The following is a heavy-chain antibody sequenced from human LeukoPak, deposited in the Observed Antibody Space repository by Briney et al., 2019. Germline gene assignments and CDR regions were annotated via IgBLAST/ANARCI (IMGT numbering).Heavy chain of an antibody. CDR2: IYYSGST. CDR3: ARSFFDWSPDAFDI. V-gene: IGHV4-59*01. J-gene: IGHJ3*02. Sequence: SETLSLTRTVSGGSISSYYWSWIRQPPGKGLEWIGYIYYSGSTNYNPSLKSRVTISVDTSKNQFSLKLSSVTAADTAVYYCARSFFDWSPDAFDIWGQGTMVTVSS. CDR1: GGSISSYY. D-gene: IGHD3-9*01.